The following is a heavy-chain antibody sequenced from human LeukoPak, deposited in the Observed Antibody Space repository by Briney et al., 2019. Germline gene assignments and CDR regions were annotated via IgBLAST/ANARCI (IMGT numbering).Heavy chain of an antibody. D-gene: IGHD5-24*01. V-gene: IGHV4-4*07. Sequence: SETLSLTCTVSGXSISGYYWSWIRQPAGKGLEWIGRIYTSGGTNYNPSLKSRVTMSIDTSKNQFSLNLSSVTAADTAVYYCARATGTWATGFDYWGQGTLVTVSS. CDR2: IYTSGGT. CDR1: GXSISGYY. CDR3: ARATGTWATGFDY. J-gene: IGHJ4*02.